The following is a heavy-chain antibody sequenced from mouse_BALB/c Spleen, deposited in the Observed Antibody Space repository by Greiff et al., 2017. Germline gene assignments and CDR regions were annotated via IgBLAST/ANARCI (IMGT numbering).Heavy chain of an antibody. CDR2: IDPANGNT. D-gene: IGHD2-13*01. J-gene: IGHJ4*01. CDR1: GFNIKDTY. V-gene: IGHV14-3*02. CDR3: ARDYSYARDY. Sequence: DVQLQESGAELVKPGASVKLSCTASGFNIKDTYMHWVKQRPEQGLEWIGRIDPANGNTKYDPKFQGKATITADTSSNTAYLQLSSLTSEDTAVYYCARDYSYARDYWGQGTSVTVSS.